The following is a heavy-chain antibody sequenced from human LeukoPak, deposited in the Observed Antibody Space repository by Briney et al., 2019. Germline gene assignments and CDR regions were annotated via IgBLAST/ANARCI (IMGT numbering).Heavy chain of an antibody. CDR2: ISYDGSNK. D-gene: IGHD2-15*01. CDR1: GFTFSTYG. Sequence: GGSLRLSCAASGFTFSTYGMHWVRQAPGKGLEWVAVISYDGSNKYYEDSVKGRFTISRDNSRNTLYLQMNSLRVENTAVYFCARASGYCSGGSCYFGAFDIWGQGTMVTVSS. CDR3: ARASGYCSGGSCYFGAFDI. V-gene: IGHV3-33*01. J-gene: IGHJ3*02.